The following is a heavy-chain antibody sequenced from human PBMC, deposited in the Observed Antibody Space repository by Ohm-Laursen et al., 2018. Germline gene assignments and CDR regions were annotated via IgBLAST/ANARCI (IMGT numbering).Heavy chain of an antibody. CDR2: IIPIFGTA. V-gene: IGHV1-69*13. J-gene: IGHJ6*02. CDR3: ARKECSSTSCYPTYYYYGMDV. D-gene: IGHD2-2*01. Sequence: GASVKVSCKASGYSFNSYAISWVRQAPGQGLEWMGGIIPIFGTANYAQKFQGRVTITADESTSTAYMELSSLRSEDTAVYYCARKECSSTSCYPTYYYYGMDVWGQGTTVTVSS. CDR1: GYSFNSYA.